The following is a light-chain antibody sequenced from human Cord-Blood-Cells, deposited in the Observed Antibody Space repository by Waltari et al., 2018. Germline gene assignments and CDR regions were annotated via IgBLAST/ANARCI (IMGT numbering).Light chain of an antibody. CDR1: QSVSSY. J-gene: IGKJ1*01. V-gene: IGKV3-11*01. Sequence: EXVLXQSPATLSLSPXERATLSCRASQSVSSYLAWYQQKPGQAPRLLIYDASNRATGIPARFSGSGSGTDFNLTISSLEPEDFAVYYCQQRSNWPPWTFGQGTKVEIK. CDR2: DAS. CDR3: QQRSNWPPWT.